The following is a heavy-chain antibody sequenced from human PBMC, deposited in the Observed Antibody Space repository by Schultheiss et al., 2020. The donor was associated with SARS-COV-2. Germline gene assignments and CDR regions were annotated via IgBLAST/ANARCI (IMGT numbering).Heavy chain of an antibody. CDR2: ISGSGGST. D-gene: IGHD6-13*01. J-gene: IGHJ4*02. CDR1: GFTFDDYA. CDR3: ARDRGQQLDTDLGY. Sequence: GGSLRLSCAASGFTFDDYAMHWVRQAPGKGLEWVSGISGSGGSTYYADSVKGRFTISRDNSKNTLYLQMNSLRDEDTAVYYCARDRGQQLDTDLGYWGQGTLVTVSS. V-gene: IGHV3-23*01.